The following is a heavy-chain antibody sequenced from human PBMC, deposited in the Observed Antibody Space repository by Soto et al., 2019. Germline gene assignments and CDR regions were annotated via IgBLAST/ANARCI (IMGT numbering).Heavy chain of an antibody. CDR2: IYHSGST. CDR1: VDSLSGDHW. Sequence: QVQLQESGPGLVKPSGTLSLTCAVSVDSLSGDHWWTWVRQSPGKALEWIGQIYHSGSTVYNWSLRSRLTMSVDKSKNQVSLQLTSVTAADTAVYYCARDRGRQGYLDFWGQGTPVTVSS. V-gene: IGHV4-4*02. J-gene: IGHJ4*02. CDR3: ARDRGRQGYLDF. D-gene: IGHD3-10*01.